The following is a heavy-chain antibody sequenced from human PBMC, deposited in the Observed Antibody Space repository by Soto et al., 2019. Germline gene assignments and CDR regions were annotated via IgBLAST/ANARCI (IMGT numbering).Heavy chain of an antibody. J-gene: IGHJ6*02. V-gene: IGHV3-23*01. Sequence: SLRLSCAASGFTFSSYAMSWVRQAPGKGLEWVSAISGSGGSTYYADSVKGRFTISRDNSKNTLYLQMNSLRAEDTAVYYCAKQGSAGPGYSSGWYRWNYYYGMDVWGQGTTVTVSS. D-gene: IGHD6-19*01. CDR1: GFTFSSYA. CDR2: ISGSGGST. CDR3: AKQGSAGPGYSSGWYRWNYYYGMDV.